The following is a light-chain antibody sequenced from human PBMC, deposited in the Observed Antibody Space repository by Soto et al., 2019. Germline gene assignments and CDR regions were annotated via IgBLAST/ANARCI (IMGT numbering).Light chain of an antibody. J-gene: IGKJ5*01. Sequence: DIQMTQSPSSLSASLGDTVTISCRASQNIENYLHWYQQKAGKAPEGLLYVASVLKDGVSSRFSGSGYGTDFTLTITTLQPEDFAMYYCQQSFGSPPITLGQGTRL. CDR2: VAS. V-gene: IGKV1-39*01. CDR3: QQSFGSPPIT. CDR1: QNIENY.